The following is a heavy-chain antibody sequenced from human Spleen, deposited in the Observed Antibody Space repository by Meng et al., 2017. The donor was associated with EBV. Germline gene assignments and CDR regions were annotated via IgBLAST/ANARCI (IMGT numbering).Heavy chain of an antibody. D-gene: IGHD2-8*01. Sequence: QGRLVQSGAGVKKPWSSVRVSCKASGGTLSNFAITWVRQAPGQGLEWVGGIIPVLGVTNFAQNLQGRVTIIADESTSTAYMELSGLTSEDTAVYYCARDNGDTVTTPYFDFWGQGTLVTVSS. CDR2: IIPVLGVT. V-gene: IGHV1-69*01. J-gene: IGHJ4*02. CDR3: ARDNGDTVTTPYFDF. CDR1: GGTLSNFA.